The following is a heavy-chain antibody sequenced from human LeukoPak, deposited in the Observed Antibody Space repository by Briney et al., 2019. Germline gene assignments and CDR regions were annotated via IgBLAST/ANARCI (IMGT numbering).Heavy chain of an antibody. J-gene: IGHJ4*02. CDR3: ARGRGIAL. Sequence: GWSLRLSWATSGFTLRNCWRKWVRHSPGKGLEWVANIEDDGNKKNYVDSVKGRFTISRDNVKNSIYLQMNSLRADDTAVYYCARGRGIALWGQGTLVTVSS. CDR2: IEDDGNKK. D-gene: IGHD6-13*01. CDR1: GFTLRNCW. V-gene: IGHV3-7*03.